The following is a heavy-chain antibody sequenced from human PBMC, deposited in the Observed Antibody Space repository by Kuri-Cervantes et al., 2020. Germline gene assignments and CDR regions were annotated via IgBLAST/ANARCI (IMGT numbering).Heavy chain of an antibody. Sequence: GESLKISCAASGFTFRSHGMYWVRQAPGKGLEWVEIIWYDGSNKYYADSVKGRFTISRDNAKNTLYLQMNSLRAEDTAVYYCARERFWEYYYYNMDVWGKGTTVTVSS. D-gene: IGHD3-3*01. CDR2: IWYDGSNK. CDR3: ARERFWEYYYYNMDV. V-gene: IGHV3-33*07. CDR1: GFTFRSHG. J-gene: IGHJ6*03.